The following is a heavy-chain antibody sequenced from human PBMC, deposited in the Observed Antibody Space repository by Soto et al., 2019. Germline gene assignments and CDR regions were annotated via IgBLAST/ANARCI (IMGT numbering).Heavy chain of an antibody. CDR3: ARATPYYYYGMDV. V-gene: IGHV4-31*03. Sequence: QVQLQESGPGLVKPSQTLSLTCTVSGGSISSGGDYWSWIRQHPGKGLEWIGYIYYSGSTYYKPSLKSRVTLAVDTSKNHISLKLSSVTAADTAVYYCARATPYYYYGMDVWGQGTTVTVSS. J-gene: IGHJ6*02. CDR2: IYYSGST. D-gene: IGHD2-15*01. CDR1: GGSISSGGDY.